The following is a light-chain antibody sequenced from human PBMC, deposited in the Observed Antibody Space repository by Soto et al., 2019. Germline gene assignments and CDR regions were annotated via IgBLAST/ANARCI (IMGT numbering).Light chain of an antibody. Sequence: QSALTQPASVSGSPEQSITISCTGTSSDVGGYNYVSWYQQHPGKAPKLMIYEVSNRPSGVSNRFSGSKSGNTASLTISGLQAEDEADYYCSSYTSSSPLYVFGTGTQVTVL. CDR3: SSYTSSSPLYV. V-gene: IGLV2-14*01. CDR2: EVS. CDR1: SSDVGGYNY. J-gene: IGLJ1*01.